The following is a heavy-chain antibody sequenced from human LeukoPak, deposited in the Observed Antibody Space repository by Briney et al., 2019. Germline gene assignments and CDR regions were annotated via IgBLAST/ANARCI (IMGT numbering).Heavy chain of an antibody. CDR1: GFTFSSYA. CDR3: ARAAVDHGLCIDY. Sequence: PGRSLRLYCAASGFTFSSYAMHWARQAPGKGLEWVAVISYDGSNKYYADSVKGRFTISRDNSKNTLYLQMNSLRAEDTAVYYCARAAVDHGLCIDYWGQGTLVTVSS. V-gene: IGHV3-30*04. D-gene: IGHD6-19*01. J-gene: IGHJ4*02. CDR2: ISYDGSNK.